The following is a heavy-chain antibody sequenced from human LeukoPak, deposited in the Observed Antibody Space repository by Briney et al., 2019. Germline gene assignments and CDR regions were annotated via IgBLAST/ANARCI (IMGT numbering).Heavy chain of an antibody. CDR2: IKQDGSEQ. J-gene: IGHJ4*02. D-gene: IGHD3-3*02. V-gene: IGHV3-7*01. CDR1: GFTFSTYW. CDR3: ASRAHVWSGPGG. Sequence: QPGGSLRLSCAASGFTFSTYWMSWVRQAPGKGLEWVANIKQDGSEQYYMDSVKGRFTISRDNAKNSLYLQMNSLRAEDTAVYYCASRAHVWSGPGGWGQGTLVTVSS.